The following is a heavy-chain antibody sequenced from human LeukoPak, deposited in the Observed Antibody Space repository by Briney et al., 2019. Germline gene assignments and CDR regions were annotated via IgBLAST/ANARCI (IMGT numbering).Heavy chain of an antibody. D-gene: IGHD1-1*01. CDR2: ISGSGGST. CDR3: AKGGLNWNYYYY. V-gene: IGHV3-23*01. J-gene: IGHJ4*02. Sequence: GGSLRLSCAASGFTFSSYVMNWVRQAPGKGLEWVSTISGSGGSTYYADSVKGRFTISRDNSKNTLYLEMNSLRAEDTAVYYCAKGGLNWNYYYYWGQGTLVTVSS. CDR1: GFTFSSYV.